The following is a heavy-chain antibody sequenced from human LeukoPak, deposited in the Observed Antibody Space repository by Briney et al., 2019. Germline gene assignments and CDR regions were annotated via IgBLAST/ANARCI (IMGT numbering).Heavy chain of an antibody. CDR2: INPNSGGT. D-gene: IGHD5-18*01. CDR1: GYTFTGYY. Sequence: ASVKVPCKAPGYTFTGYYMHWVRQAPGQGLEWMGWINPNSGGTNYAQKFQGRVTMTRDTSISTAYMELSRLRSDDTAVYYCARGYSYGNGGDYWGQGALVTVSS. CDR3: ARGYSYGNGGDY. J-gene: IGHJ4*02. V-gene: IGHV1-2*02.